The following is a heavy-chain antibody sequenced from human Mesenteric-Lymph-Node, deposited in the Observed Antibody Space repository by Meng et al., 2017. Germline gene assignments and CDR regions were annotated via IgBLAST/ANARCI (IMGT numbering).Heavy chain of an antibody. CDR2: VYLGGTI. Sequence: QLQESGPGLVKPSGTLSLTCAVSGGSISSSNWWSWVRQPPGKGLEWIGEVYLGGTIHHHPSLQSRVTISLDKAKDHLSLKLASVTAADTAVYYRARDRPYYYDSSGYYSDNWFDPWGQGTLVTVSS. CDR3: ARDRPYYYDSSGYYSDNWFDP. D-gene: IGHD3-22*01. CDR1: GGSISSSNW. J-gene: IGHJ5*02. V-gene: IGHV4-4*02.